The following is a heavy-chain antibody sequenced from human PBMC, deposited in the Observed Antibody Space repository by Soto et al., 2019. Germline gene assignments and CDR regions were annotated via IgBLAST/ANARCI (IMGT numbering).Heavy chain of an antibody. CDR1: GYSFTSYP. Sequence: ASVTVSCKASGYSFTSYPTHWVRQAPGQRLEWMGWINAGNGNTKSSQNFQDRVTITRDTSASTAYMELSGLRSDDTAVYYCARAVGASEGEFDFWGQGTLVTVSS. D-gene: IGHD1-26*01. CDR2: INAGNGNT. V-gene: IGHV1-3*01. CDR3: ARAVGASEGEFDF. J-gene: IGHJ4*02.